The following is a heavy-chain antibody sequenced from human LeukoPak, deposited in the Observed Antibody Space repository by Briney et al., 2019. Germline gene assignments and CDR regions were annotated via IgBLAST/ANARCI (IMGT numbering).Heavy chain of an antibody. CDR3: ARSGPSDDSTYYDILTGPRAFDI. CDR1: GGTFSSYA. Sequence: ASVKVSCKASGGTFSSYAISWVRQAPGQGLEWMGRIIPILGIANYAQKFQGRVTITADKSTSTAYMELSSLRSEDTAVYYCARSGPSDDSTYYDILTGPRAFDIWGQGTMVTVSS. CDR2: IIPILGIA. V-gene: IGHV1-69*04. D-gene: IGHD3-9*01. J-gene: IGHJ3*02.